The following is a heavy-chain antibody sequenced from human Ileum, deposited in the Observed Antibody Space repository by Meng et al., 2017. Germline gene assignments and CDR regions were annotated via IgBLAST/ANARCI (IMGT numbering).Heavy chain of an antibody. CDR3: ARDVVVGDTTRTPLDY. CDR2: INTDGSLV. J-gene: IGHJ4*02. V-gene: IGHV3-74*01. D-gene: IGHD1-14*01. CDR1: GFTFSYHW. Sequence: GESLKISCAASGFTFSYHWMHWVRQSPGKGLVWVSRINTDGSLVSYADSVKGRFTISRDNARNTMYLQMNSLGAEDTGVYYCARDVVVGDTTRTPLDYWGQGTLVNVSS.